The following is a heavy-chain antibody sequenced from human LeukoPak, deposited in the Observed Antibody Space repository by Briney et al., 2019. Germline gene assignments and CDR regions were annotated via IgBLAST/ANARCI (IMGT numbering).Heavy chain of an antibody. CDR3: ARDVKAIAAAGTGFDY. CDR2: IYHSGST. D-gene: IGHD6-13*01. Sequence: PSETLSLTCTVSGGSISSGGYYWSWIRQPPGKGLEWIGYIYHSGSTYYNPSLKSRVTISVDRSKNQFSLKLSSVTAADTAVYYCARDVKAIAAAGTGFDYWGQGTLVTVSS. J-gene: IGHJ4*02. CDR1: GGSISSGGYY. V-gene: IGHV4-30-2*01.